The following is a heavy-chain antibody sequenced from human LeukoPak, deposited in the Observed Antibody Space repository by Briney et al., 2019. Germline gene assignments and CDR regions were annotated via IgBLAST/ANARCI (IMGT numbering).Heavy chain of an antibody. CDR1: GGSISSYY. D-gene: IGHD5-12*01. J-gene: IGHJ5*02. V-gene: IGHV4-59*01. CDR3: ARGGPLRGYSGYDKWFDP. Sequence: SETLSLTCTVSGGSISSYYWSWIRQPPGKGLEWIGYIYYSGSTNYNPSLKSRVTISVDTSKNQFSLKLSSVTAADTAVYYCARGGPLRGYSGYDKWFDPWGQGTLVTVSS. CDR2: IYYSGST.